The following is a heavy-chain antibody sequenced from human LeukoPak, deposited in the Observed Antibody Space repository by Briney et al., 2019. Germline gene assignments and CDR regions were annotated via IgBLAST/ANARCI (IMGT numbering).Heavy chain of an antibody. D-gene: IGHD3-3*01. V-gene: IGHV3-7*01. CDR2: IKQVGSQK. J-gene: IGHJ4*02. CDR3: ARTQYYDFWSGYYTQKKGPFDY. Sequence: GGSLRLSCAASGFNFSSYWMSSVRHAAGKGLEWVPIIKQVGSQKYNGDSVKGPFTISTDNAKNSLYLQMNSLTAEDTAVYYCARTQYYDFWSGYYTQKKGPFDYWGQGTRVTVSS. CDR1: GFNFSSYW.